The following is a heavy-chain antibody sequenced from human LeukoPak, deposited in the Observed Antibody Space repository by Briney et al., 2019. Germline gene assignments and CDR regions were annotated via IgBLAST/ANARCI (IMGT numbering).Heavy chain of an antibody. D-gene: IGHD3-9*01. CDR1: VYTLTELS. CDR3: TTSDILTGGFDY. CDR2: FDPEDDET. Sequence: ASVKVSCKASVYTLTELSMHWVRQAPGKGLEWMGGFDPEDDETIYAQKFQGRVTMTEDTSTDTAYMELSSLRSEDTAVYYCTTSDILTGGFDYWGQGTLVTVSS. V-gene: IGHV1-24*01. J-gene: IGHJ4*02.